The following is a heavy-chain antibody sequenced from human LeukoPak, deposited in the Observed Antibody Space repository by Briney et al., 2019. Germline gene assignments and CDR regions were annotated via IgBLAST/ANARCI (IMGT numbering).Heavy chain of an antibody. CDR2: ITGSGGNT. D-gene: IGHD3-9*01. Sequence: GGSLRLSCAASGFTFSNYAMSWVRQAPRKGLEWVSAITGSGGNTYHTDSVKGRFTVSRDNSKNTVFLQINSLRAEDTAVYYYGKWGFCDVFAGCYVSDYWGQGTLVTVSS. CDR1: GFTFSNYA. V-gene: IGHV3-23*01. CDR3: GKWGFCDVFAGCYVSDY. J-gene: IGHJ4*02.